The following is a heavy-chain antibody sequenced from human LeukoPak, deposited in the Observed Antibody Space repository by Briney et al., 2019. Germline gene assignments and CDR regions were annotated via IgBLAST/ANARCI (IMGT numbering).Heavy chain of an antibody. J-gene: IGHJ3*02. CDR2: INPNSGGT. Sequence: ASVKVSCKASGYTFTGYYMHWVRQAPGQGLEWMGWINPNSGGTNYAQKFQGRVTMTRDTSISTAYMELSRLRADDTALYYCARGYYDSSGYYFVRWDAFDIWGQGTMVTVSS. CDR3: ARGYYDSSGYYFVRWDAFDI. D-gene: IGHD3-22*01. CDR1: GYTFTGYY. V-gene: IGHV1-2*02.